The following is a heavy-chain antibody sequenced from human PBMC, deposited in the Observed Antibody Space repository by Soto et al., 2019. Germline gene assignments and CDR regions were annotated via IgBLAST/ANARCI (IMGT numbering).Heavy chain of an antibody. Sequence: GASVKVSCKASGGTFSSYAISWVRQAPGQGLEWMGGIIPIFGTANYAQKFQGRVTITADESTSTAYMELSSLRYEDTAVYYCASAGRYYDGMYVWGQGNTVTGS. CDR3: ASAGRYYDGMYV. CDR2: IIPIFGTA. J-gene: IGHJ6*02. CDR1: GGTFSSYA. D-gene: IGHD1-26*01. V-gene: IGHV1-69*13.